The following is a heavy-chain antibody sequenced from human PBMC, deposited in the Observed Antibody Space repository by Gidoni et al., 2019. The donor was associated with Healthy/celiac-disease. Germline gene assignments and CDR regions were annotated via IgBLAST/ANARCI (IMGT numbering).Heavy chain of an antibody. CDR3: AREREFYSGSYSFDY. V-gene: IGHV4-61*02. CDR2: IYTSGST. CDR1: GGSISSGSYY. D-gene: IGHD1-26*01. J-gene: IGHJ4*02. Sequence: QVQLQESGPGLVKPSQTLSLTCPVSGGSISSGSYYWSWIRQPAGKGLEWIGRIYTSGSTNYNPSLKSRVTISVDTSKNQFSLKLSSVTAADTAVYYCAREREFYSGSYSFDYWGQGTLVTVSS.